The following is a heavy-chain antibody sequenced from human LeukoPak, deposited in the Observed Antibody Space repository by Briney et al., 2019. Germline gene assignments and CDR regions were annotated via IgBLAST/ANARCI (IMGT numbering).Heavy chain of an antibody. CDR2: IIPIFGTA. J-gene: IGHJ6*02. V-gene: IGHV1-69*13. D-gene: IGHD3-3*01. CDR3: ARENRDLWSGYLHYYYYGMDV. CDR1: GGTFSSYA. Sequence: GASVKVSCKASGGTFSSYAISWVRQAPGQGLEWMGGIIPIFGTANYAQKFQGRVTITADESTSTAYMELSSLRSEDTAVYYCARENRDLWSGYLHYYYYGMDVWGQGTTVTVSS.